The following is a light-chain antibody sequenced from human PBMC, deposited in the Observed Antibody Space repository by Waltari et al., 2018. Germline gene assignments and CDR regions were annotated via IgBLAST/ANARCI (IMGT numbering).Light chain of an antibody. J-gene: IGKJ2*01. CDR1: HSLVNTDGNTY. Sequence: DVVLTQSPLSLPVTLGQPASISCRSSHSLVNTDGNTYLNWFPQRPGQSPRPLIYKVSNRDSGVPDRFSGSGAVTDFTLRISRVEAEDVGLYFCFQGTHWPPYTFGQGTKLEIK. V-gene: IGKV2-30*01. CDR2: KVS. CDR3: FQGTHWPPYT.